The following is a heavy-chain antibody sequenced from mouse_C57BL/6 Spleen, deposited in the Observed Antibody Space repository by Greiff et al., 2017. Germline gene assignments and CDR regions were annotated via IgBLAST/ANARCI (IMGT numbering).Heavy chain of an antibody. V-gene: IGHV1-81*01. J-gene: IGHJ2*01. Sequence: VQLQQSGAELARPGASVKLSCKASGYTFTSYGISWVKQRTGQGLEWIGEIYPRSGNTYYNEQFKGKATLTADKSSSTAYLELRSLTSEDSAVYFCARIYYDYGGYYFDYWGQGTTLTVSS. CDR2: IYPRSGNT. D-gene: IGHD2-4*01. CDR3: ARIYYDYGGYYFDY. CDR1: GYTFTSYG.